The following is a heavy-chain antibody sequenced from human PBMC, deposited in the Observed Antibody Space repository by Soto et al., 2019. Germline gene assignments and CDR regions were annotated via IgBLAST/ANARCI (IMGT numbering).Heavy chain of an antibody. J-gene: IGHJ4*02. CDR3: ARVTTIFGVVIESFDY. V-gene: IGHV4-31*03. CDR2: IYYTGST. CDR1: GGSINSGGYY. D-gene: IGHD3-3*01. Sequence: SETLSLTCTVSGGSINSGGYYWSWIRQHPGKGLEWIGHIYYTGSTFYSPSLKSRVVISRDTSKNQFSLKLSSVTAADTAVYYCARVTTIFGVVIESFDYWGQGTLVTVS.